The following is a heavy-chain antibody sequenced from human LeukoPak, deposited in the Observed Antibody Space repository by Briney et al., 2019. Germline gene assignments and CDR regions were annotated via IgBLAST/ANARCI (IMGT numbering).Heavy chain of an antibody. CDR1: GFTFSSYG. D-gene: IGHD3-16*02. V-gene: IGHV3-30*18. Sequence: GGSLRLSCAASGFTFSSYGMHWVRQAPGKGLEWVAVISYDGSNKYYADSVKGRFTISRDNSKNTLYLQMNSLRAEDTAVYYCAKDPSLIAGQYYFDYWGQGTLVTVSS. CDR3: AKDPSLIAGQYYFDY. J-gene: IGHJ4*02. CDR2: ISYDGSNK.